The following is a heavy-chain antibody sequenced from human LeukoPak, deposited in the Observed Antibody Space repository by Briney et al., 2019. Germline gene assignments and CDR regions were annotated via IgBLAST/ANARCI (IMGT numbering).Heavy chain of an antibody. CDR2: ISWNSGSI. CDR3: GKDSIAAAEDAFDI. CDR1: GFTFGEYA. J-gene: IGHJ3*02. Sequence: PGGSLRLSCAASGFTFGEYAMHWVRQAPGKGLEWVSGISWNSGSIGYADSVKGRFTISRDNAKNSLYLQMNSLGAEDTALYYCGKDSIAAAEDAFDIWGQGTMVTVSS. V-gene: IGHV3-9*01. D-gene: IGHD6-13*01.